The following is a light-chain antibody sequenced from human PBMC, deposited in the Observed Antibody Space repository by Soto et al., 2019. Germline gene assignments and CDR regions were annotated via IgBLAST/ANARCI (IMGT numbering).Light chain of an antibody. CDR1: STDVGGYNF. CDR2: DVS. J-gene: IGLJ1*01. Sequence: QSALTQPASVSGSPGQSMTISCTGTSTDVGGYNFVTWYQQHPGEAPKLMIHDVSSRASGVPNRFSGSKSGTTASLTISGLQAEDEADYYCCSYASSTSYVFGTGTKVTVL. V-gene: IGLV2-14*03. CDR3: CSYASSTSYV.